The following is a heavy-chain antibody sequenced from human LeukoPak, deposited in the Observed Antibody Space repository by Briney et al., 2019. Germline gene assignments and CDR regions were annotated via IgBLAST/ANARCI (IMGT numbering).Heavy chain of an antibody. CDR1: GASINSHY. CDR2: IYISGST. V-gene: IGHV4-4*07. J-gene: IGHJ4*02. CDR3: ARALNPLPGTYYFDY. D-gene: IGHD2-15*01. Sequence: TSETLSLTCSVSGASINSHYWTWIRQSAGKGLEWIGRIYISGSTNYSPSLKSRVTMSVDTSKNQFSLTLISVTAADTAVYYCARALNPLPGTYYFDYWGQGTLVTVSS.